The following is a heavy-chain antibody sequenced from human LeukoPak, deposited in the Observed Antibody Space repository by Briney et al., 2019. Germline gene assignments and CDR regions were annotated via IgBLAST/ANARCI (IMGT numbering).Heavy chain of an antibody. CDR2: IYYSGST. CDR3: ASWGIAAAGYYYYYYMDV. Sequence: SETLSLTSTVSGGSISSHYWSWIRQPPGKGLEWIGYIYYSGSTNYNPSLKSRVTISVDTSKNQFSLKLSSVAAADTAVYYCASWGIAAAGYYYYYYMDVWGKGTTVTVSS. J-gene: IGHJ6*03. D-gene: IGHD6-13*01. V-gene: IGHV4-59*11. CDR1: GGSISSHY.